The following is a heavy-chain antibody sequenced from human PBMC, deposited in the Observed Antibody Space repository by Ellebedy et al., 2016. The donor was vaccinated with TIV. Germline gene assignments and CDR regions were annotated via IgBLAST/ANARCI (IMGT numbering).Heavy chain of an antibody. CDR2: IRGSSLTK. J-gene: IGHJ3*02. V-gene: IGHV3-48*04. CDR3: TRDMAWGNERMNDAFDI. CDR1: GFTFSPYS. D-gene: IGHD7-27*01. Sequence: GESLKISCAASGFTFSPYSMNWVRQAPGKGLAWVSYIRGSSLTKFYADSVKCRFNISRDNAESSLYLQMNSRTVEDTAVYYCTRDMAWGNERMNDAFDIWGQGTMVTVSS.